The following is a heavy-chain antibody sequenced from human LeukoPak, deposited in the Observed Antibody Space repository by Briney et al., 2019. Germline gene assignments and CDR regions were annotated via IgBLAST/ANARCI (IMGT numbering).Heavy chain of an antibody. Sequence: GGSLRLSCAASGFTFSSYWMSWVRQVPGRGLEWVANIKQDGSEKYYVDSVKGRFTISRDNAKNSLYLQMNSLRAEDTAVYYCARIRKAGYSYGSYYYYGMDVWGQGTTVTVSS. V-gene: IGHV3-7*04. CDR3: ARIRKAGYSYGSYYYYGMDV. CDR2: IKQDGSEK. CDR1: GFTFSSYW. J-gene: IGHJ6*02. D-gene: IGHD5-18*01.